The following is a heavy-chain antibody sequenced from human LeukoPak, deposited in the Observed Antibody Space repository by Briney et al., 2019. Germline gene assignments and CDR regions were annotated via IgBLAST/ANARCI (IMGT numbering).Heavy chain of an antibody. D-gene: IGHD3-10*01. V-gene: IGHV3-23*01. CDR2: ISGSGGST. CDR3: ARAKPKNMVRGLIMRRESRYYFDY. Sequence: QAGGSLRLSCAASGFTFSSYAMSWVRQAPGKGLEWVSAISGSGGSTYYADSVKGRFTISRDNSKNTLYLQMNSLRAEDTAVYYCARAKPKNMVRGLIMRRESRYYFDYWGQGTLVTVSS. CDR1: GFTFSSYA. J-gene: IGHJ4*02.